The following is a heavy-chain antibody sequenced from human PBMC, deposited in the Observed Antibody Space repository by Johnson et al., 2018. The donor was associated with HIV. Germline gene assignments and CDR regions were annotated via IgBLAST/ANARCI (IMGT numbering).Heavy chain of an antibody. Sequence: QVPLVESGGGMFQPGGSLRLSCAASAFTFSSYAMHWVRQAPGKGLEWVALISYDGSNKYYADSVKGRFTISRDNAKKSLYLQMNSLRAEDTALYYCTRDTFAHRATVTESAFDIWGQGTMVTVSS. CDR2: ISYDGSNK. CDR3: TRDTFAHRATVTESAFDI. J-gene: IGHJ3*02. D-gene: IGHD4-11*01. CDR1: AFTFSSYA. V-gene: IGHV3-30-3*01.